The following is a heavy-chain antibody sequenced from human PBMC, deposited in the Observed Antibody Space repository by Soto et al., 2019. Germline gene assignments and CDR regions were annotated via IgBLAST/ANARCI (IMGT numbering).Heavy chain of an antibody. J-gene: IGHJ6*02. V-gene: IGHV4-31*03. CDR3: ARVKYYYGSGSHSNYYYYGMDV. CDR2: IYYSGST. D-gene: IGHD3-10*01. Sequence: PSETLSLTCTVSGGSISSGGYYWSWIRQHPGKGLEWIGYIYYSGSTYYNPSLKSRVTISVDTSKNQFSLKLSSVTAADTAVYYCARVKYYYGSGSHSNYYYYGMDVWGQGTTVTVSS. CDR1: GGSISSGGYY.